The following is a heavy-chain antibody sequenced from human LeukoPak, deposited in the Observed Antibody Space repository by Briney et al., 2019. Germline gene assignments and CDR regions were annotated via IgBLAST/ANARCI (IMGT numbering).Heavy chain of an antibody. CDR2: IYTSGGT. Sequence: KTSETLSLTCTVSGGSINNYYWSWSRQPAGKGLEWIGRIYTSGGTNYNPSLKSRVTMSVDTSKNQFSLKLSSVTAADTAFYYCARVNYYYYYMDVWGKGTTVTISS. CDR1: GGSINNYY. J-gene: IGHJ6*03. CDR3: ARVNYYYYYMDV. V-gene: IGHV4-4*07.